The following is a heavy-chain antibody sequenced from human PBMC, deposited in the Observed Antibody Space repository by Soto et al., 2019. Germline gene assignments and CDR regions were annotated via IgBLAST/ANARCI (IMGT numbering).Heavy chain of an antibody. V-gene: IGHV4-59*01. CDR1: GGSISSYY. J-gene: IGHJ4*02. D-gene: IGHD6-19*01. CDR2: IYYTGNT. CDR3: ARARTSSAVDFDY. Sequence: NPSETLSLTCTVSGGSISSYYWSWIRQPPGKGLEWIGYIYYTGNTNYNPSLKSRVTISVDTYKNQFSLKLTSLTAADTAVYYCARARTSSAVDFDYWGQGTMVTVSS.